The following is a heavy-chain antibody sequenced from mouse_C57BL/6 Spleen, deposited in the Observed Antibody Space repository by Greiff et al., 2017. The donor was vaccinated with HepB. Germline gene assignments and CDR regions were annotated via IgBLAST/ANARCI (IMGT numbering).Heavy chain of an antibody. J-gene: IGHJ1*03. V-gene: IGHV1-81*01. CDR2: IYPRSGNT. D-gene: IGHD2-3*01. Sequence: QVQLQQSGAELARPGASVKLSCKASGYTFTSYGISWVKQRTGQGLEWIGDIYPRSGNTYYNEKFKGKATLTADKSSSTAYMELRSLTSEDSAVYFCARQDGYYGYFDVWGTGTTVTVSS. CDR1: GYTFTSYG. CDR3: ARQDGYYGYFDV.